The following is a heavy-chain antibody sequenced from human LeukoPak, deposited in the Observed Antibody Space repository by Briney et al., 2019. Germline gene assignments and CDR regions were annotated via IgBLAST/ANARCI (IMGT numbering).Heavy chain of an antibody. CDR3: ARGSHLQVVVAATDY. Sequence: PGGSLRLSCAASGFTFSSYAMHWVRQAPGKGLEWVAVISYDGSNKYYADSVKGRFTISRDNSKNTLYLQMNSLRAEHTAVYYCARGSHLQVVVAATDYGGQGTLVTVSS. D-gene: IGHD2-15*01. V-gene: IGHV3-30*04. CDR1: GFTFSSYA. CDR2: ISYDGSNK. J-gene: IGHJ4*02.